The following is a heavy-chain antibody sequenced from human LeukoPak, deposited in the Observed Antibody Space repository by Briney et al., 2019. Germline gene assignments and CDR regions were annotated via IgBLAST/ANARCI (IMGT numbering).Heavy chain of an antibody. Sequence: RPSETLSLTCSVSGGSISSGSYYWTWIRQPAGKGLEWIGRIYTGGSTNYNPSLKSRVTISVDTSNNHFSLTLSSVTAADTAVYYCARDNWGGFNEEYLDYWGQGTLVTVSS. V-gene: IGHV4-61*02. J-gene: IGHJ4*02. CDR3: ARDNWGGFNEEYLDY. CDR1: GGSISSGSYY. CDR2: IYTGGST. D-gene: IGHD7-27*01.